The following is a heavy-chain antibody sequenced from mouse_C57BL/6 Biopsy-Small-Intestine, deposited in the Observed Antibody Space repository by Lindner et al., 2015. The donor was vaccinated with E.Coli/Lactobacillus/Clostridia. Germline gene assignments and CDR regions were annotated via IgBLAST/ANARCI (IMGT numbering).Heavy chain of an antibody. Sequence: VQLQESGPELVKPGASVKMSCKASGYSFTGYFMNWVKQSHGKSLEWIGRINPYNGDTFYNQKFKGKATFTVDKSSTTAHMELRSLTSEDSSVYYCASPHYYDGSWFAYWGQGTLVTVSA. CDR3: ASPHYYDGSWFAY. J-gene: IGHJ3*01. V-gene: IGHV1-20*01. D-gene: IGHD1-1*01. CDR1: GYSFTGYF. CDR2: INPYNGDT.